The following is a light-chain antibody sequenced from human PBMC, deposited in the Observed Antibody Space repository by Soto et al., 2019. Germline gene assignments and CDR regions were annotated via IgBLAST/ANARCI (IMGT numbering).Light chain of an antibody. V-gene: IGLV4-69*01. CDR1: SGHSSYA. J-gene: IGLJ2*01. CDR3: QPWVTGTDVV. Sequence: QLVLTQSPSASASLGASVKLTCTLSSGHSSYAIAWHQQQPEKGPRYLMKLNSDGSHSKGDGIPDRFSGSSSGAERYLTISILPSEDEADYYCQPWVTGTDVVFGGGTKLTVL. CDR2: LNSDGSH.